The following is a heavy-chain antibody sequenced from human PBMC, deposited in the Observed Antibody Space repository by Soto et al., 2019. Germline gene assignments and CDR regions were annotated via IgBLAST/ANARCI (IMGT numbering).Heavy chain of an antibody. CDR3: ARVSEAGRFDP. D-gene: IGHD3-10*01. J-gene: IGHJ5*02. V-gene: IGHV1-69*01. CDR1: GGTFSSYA. Sequence: QVQLVQSGAEVRKPGASEKVSCKASGGTFSSYAISWVRQAPGHGLEWMGGISPIFGTANYAQKFKGRVTMTADESTSPAYMELSSLRSEDTAVYCCARVSEAGRFDPWGQVTLVTVS. CDR2: ISPIFGTA.